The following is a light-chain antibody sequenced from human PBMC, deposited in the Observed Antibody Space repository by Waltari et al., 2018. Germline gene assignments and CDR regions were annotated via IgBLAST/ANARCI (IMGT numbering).Light chain of an antibody. CDR3: QQYFDIPRT. Sequence: DIVVTQSPDSLTVSLGERATFHCKSSQSVLYRSNNQSYVARYQQKPRQPPKLLISWASTRESGVLDRFSGSGSGTEFTLTISRLLAEDVAVYYGQQYFDIPRTFGGGTKVQIK. J-gene: IGKJ4*01. CDR1: QSVLYRSNNQSY. V-gene: IGKV4-1*01. CDR2: WAS.